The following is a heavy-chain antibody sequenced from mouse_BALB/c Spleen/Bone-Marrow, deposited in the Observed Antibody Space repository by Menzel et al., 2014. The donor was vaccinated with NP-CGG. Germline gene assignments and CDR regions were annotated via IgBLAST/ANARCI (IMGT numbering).Heavy chain of an antibody. V-gene: IGHV1S22*01. J-gene: IGHJ2*01. CDR2: IYPGSGTT. D-gene: IGHD2-1*01. CDR1: GYTFINYW. Sequence: LQESGSELVRPGASVKLSCKASGYTFINYWMHWVKQRPGQGLEWIGNIYPGSGTTNYDEEFKTKATLTVDTFSSTAYMQLSSLTSEDSAVYYCTKGNYFFDYWGQGTTLPVSS. CDR3: TKGNYFFDY.